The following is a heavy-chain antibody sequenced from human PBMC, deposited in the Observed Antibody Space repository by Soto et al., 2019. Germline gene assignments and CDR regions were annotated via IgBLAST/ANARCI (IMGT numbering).Heavy chain of an antibody. Sequence: SETLSLTCTVSGGSISSYYWSWIRQPPGKGLEWIGYIYYSGSTNYNPSLKSRVTISVDTSKNQFSLKLSSVTAADTDVYYCARQGGSYPPYWFDTWGQGTLVTVSS. V-gene: IGHV4-59*01. J-gene: IGHJ5*02. CDR1: GGSISSYY. CDR3: ARQGGSYPPYWFDT. D-gene: IGHD6-6*01. CDR2: IYYSGST.